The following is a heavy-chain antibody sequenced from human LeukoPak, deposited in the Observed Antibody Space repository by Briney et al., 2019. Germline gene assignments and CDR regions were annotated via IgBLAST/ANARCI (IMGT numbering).Heavy chain of an antibody. Sequence: QPGRSLRLSCAASGFTFSSYAMGWVRQAPGKGLEWVSDIPLSGGTPSYAASVKGRFTISRDNSKNTLYLQMNSLRAEDTAVYYCAKERVPAASYNWFDPWGQGTLVTVSS. CDR2: IPLSGGTP. D-gene: IGHD2-2*01. CDR1: GFTFSSYA. J-gene: IGHJ5*02. V-gene: IGHV3-23*01. CDR3: AKERVPAASYNWFDP.